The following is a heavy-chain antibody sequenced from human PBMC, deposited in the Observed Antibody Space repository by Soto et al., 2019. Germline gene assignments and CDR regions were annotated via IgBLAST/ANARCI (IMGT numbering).Heavy chain of an antibody. D-gene: IGHD6-13*01. Sequence: GSLRRSCAASVFTFSNACMSWVRQAPGKGLEWVGRIKSKTDGGTTDYAAPVKGRFTISRDDSKNTLYLQMNSLKTEDTAVYYCTTEGLRIAAAGVFDYWGQGTLVTVSS. CDR1: VFTFSNAC. V-gene: IGHV3-15*01. CDR3: TTEGLRIAAAGVFDY. CDR2: IKSKTDGGTT. J-gene: IGHJ4*02.